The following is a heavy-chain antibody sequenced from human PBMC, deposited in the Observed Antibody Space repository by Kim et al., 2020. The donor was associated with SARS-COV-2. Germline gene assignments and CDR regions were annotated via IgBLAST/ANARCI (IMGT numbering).Heavy chain of an antibody. CDR3: ARTTRPSGPSGHWPYFDY. D-gene: IGHD3-10*01. CDR2: IDCFGST. J-gene: IGHJ4*01. V-gene: IGHV4-61*08. Sequence: SETLSLTCTVSGGSVNSDDYYWSWMRQSPGKVLEWIGYIDCFGSTNYSPSFESRLTLSVDTSKNQFSLRLRSVAAADTAVYYCARTTRPSGPSGHWPYFDYWGQGTLVTVSS. CDR1: GGSVNSDDYY.